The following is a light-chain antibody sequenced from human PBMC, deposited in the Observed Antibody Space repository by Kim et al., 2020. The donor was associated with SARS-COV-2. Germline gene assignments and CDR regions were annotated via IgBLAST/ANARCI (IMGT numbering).Light chain of an antibody. CDR1: QDFGSW. CDR3: QQYNTYSYT. Sequence: SSSVENWVTTTCRAVQDFGSWLAWFHHKPGKALKLLIYLASSLQSGVPSRFSGSRSGTDFTLTISSLQPDDFATYYCQQYNTYSYTFGQGTKLEI. CDR2: LAS. V-gene: IGKV1-5*03. J-gene: IGKJ2*01.